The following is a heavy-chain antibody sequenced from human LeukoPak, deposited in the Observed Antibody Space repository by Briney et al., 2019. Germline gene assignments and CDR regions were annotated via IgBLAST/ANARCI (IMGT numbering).Heavy chain of an antibody. CDR2: ISSSSSYT. Sequence: GGSLRLSCAASGFTFSDHYMSWIRQAPGKGLEWVSYISSSSSYTNYADSVKGRFTISRDNAKNSLYLQMNSLRAEDTAVYYCARESHDSGPVEMATIDYFDYWGQGTLVTVSS. CDR1: GFTFSDHY. J-gene: IGHJ4*02. CDR3: ARESHDSGPVEMATIDYFDY. V-gene: IGHV3-11*05. D-gene: IGHD5-24*01.